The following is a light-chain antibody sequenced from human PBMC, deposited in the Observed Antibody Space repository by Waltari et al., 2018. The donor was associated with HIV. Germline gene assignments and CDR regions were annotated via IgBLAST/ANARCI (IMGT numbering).Light chain of an antibody. CDR2: GAS. V-gene: IGKV1-6*01. J-gene: IGKJ1*01. CDR1: QGIRND. CDR3: LQDFTYPRT. Sequence: AIQMTKSPSSLSASVGDRVTITCRASQGIRNDLGWYQQKSGKAPKLLIYGASSLQSGVPSRFSGSGSGTDFTLTISSLQPEDFATYYCLQDFTYPRTFGQGTKVEIK.